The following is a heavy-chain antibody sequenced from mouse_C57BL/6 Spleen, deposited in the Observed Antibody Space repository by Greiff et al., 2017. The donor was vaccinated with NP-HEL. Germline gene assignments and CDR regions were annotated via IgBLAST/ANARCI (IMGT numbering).Heavy chain of an antibody. J-gene: IGHJ2*01. CDR3: VPITTVVAGFDY. D-gene: IGHD1-1*01. Sequence: VQLQQPGAELVKPGASVKLSCKASGYTFTSYWMHWVKQRPGQGLEWIGMIHPNSGSTNYNEKFKSKATLTVDKSSSTAYMQLSSLTSEDSAVYYCVPITTVVAGFDYWGQGTTLTVSS. V-gene: IGHV1-64*01. CDR1: GYTFTSYW. CDR2: IHPNSGST.